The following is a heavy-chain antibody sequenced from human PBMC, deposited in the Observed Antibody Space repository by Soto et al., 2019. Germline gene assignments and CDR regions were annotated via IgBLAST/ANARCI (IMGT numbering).Heavy chain of an antibody. V-gene: IGHV4-59*02. CDR3: ARDGVAPLDN. Sequence: SETLSLTCTISGGSVSSYQWSWIRQPPGKGLEWIGLTSYSGNTVYNPSLKSRVAFSVDTSKNHFSLTLTSVTAADTAVYYCARDGVAPLDNWGQGTLVTVSS. CDR2: TSYSGNT. J-gene: IGHJ4*02. CDR1: GGSVSSYQ. D-gene: IGHD5-12*01.